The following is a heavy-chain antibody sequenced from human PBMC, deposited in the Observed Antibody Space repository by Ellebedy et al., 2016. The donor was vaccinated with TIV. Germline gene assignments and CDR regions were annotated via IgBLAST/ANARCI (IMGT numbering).Heavy chain of an antibody. J-gene: IGHJ4*01. D-gene: IGHD4-17*01. CDR1: GFTFSSYP. CDR3: VKEGGNGDHPTTFDC. CDR2: ISDTGGST. V-gene: IGHV3-23*01. Sequence: GESLKISCAASGFTFSSYPMNWVRQAPGKGLEWVSAISDTGGSTYYADSVKGRFTISRDNSKNTLYLQMNSLRAEDTAVYYCVKEGGNGDHPTTFDCWGHGTLVTVSS.